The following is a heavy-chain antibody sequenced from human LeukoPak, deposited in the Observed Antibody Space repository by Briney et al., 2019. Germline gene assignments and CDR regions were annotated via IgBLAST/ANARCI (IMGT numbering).Heavy chain of an antibody. D-gene: IGHD6-13*01. CDR1: GGSISSSSYY. CDR3: ARHCDLYSSSWFDY. Sequence: SETLSLTCTASGGSISSSSYYWGWIRQPPGKGLEWIGSIYYSGSTYYNPSLKSRVTISVDTSKNQFSLKLSSVTAADTAVYYCARHCDLYSSSWFDYWGQGTLVTVSS. V-gene: IGHV4-39*01. J-gene: IGHJ4*02. CDR2: IYYSGST.